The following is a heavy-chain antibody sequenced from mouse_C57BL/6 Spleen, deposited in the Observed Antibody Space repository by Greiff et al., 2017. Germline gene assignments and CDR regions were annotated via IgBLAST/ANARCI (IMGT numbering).Heavy chain of an antibody. CDR3: ARNGNPYAMDY. V-gene: IGHV1-26*01. CDR1: GYTFTDYY. Sequence: EVKLQESGPELVKPGASVKISCKASGYTFTDYYMNWVKQSHGKSLEWIGDINPNNGGTSYNQKFKGKATLTVDKSSSTAYMELRSLTSEDSAVYYCARNGNPYAMDYWGQGTSVTVSS. D-gene: IGHD2-1*01. CDR2: INPNNGGT. J-gene: IGHJ4*01.